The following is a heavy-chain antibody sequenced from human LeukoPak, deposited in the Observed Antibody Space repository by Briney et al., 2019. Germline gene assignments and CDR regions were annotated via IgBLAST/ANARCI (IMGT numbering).Heavy chain of an antibody. V-gene: IGHV6-1*01. J-gene: IGHJ4*02. CDR1: GDTVSSNIAA. D-gene: IGHD6-19*01. CDR2: TYYRSKWYN. CDR3: ARVGRGWYFDY. Sequence: SQTLPLTCAISGDTVSSNIAAWHWIRQSPSRGLEWLGRTYYRSKWYNDYAVSVKGRITISPDTSKNQFSLHLNSVTPEDTAVYYCARVGRGWYFDYWGQGILVTVSS.